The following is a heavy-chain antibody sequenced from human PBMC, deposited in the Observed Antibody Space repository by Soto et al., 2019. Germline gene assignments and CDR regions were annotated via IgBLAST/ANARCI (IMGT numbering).Heavy chain of an antibody. Sequence: QVQLVQSGAEVKKPGSSVKVSCKASGGTFSSYTISWVRQAPGQGLEWMGRIIPILGIANYALKFQGRVTITADKSTSTAYMELSSLRSEDTAVYYCATFYDILTGYYGYYWGQGTLVTVSS. V-gene: IGHV1-69*02. J-gene: IGHJ4*02. D-gene: IGHD3-9*01. CDR1: GGTFSSYT. CDR3: ATFYDILTGYYGYY. CDR2: IIPILGIA.